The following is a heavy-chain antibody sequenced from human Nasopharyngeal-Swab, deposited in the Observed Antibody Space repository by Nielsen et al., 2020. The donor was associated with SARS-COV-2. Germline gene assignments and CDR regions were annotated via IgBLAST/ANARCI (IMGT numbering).Heavy chain of an antibody. D-gene: IGHD3-9*01. V-gene: IGHV3-30*18. CDR1: GFTFSSYS. CDR3: AKDPNDLSYYDILTGRDNAFDI. J-gene: IGHJ3*02. Sequence: GESLKISCAASGFTFSSYSMNWVRQAPGKGLEWVAVISYDGSNKYYADSVKGRFTISRDNSKNTLYLQMNSLRAEDTAVYYCAKDPNDLSYYDILTGRDNAFDIWGQGTMVTVSS. CDR2: ISYDGSNK.